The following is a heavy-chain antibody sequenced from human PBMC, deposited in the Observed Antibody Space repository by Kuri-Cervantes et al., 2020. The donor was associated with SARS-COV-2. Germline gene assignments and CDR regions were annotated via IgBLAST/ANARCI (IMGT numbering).Heavy chain of an antibody. CDR1: GGTFSSYA. Sequence: SVKVSCKASGGTFSSYAISWVRQAPGQGLEWMGRIIPILGIANYAQKFQGRVTITADKSTSTVYMELSSLRSEDTAVYYCARGANTKRLLNIVVANNWFDPWGQGTLVTVSS. CDR2: IIPILGIA. CDR3: ARGANTKRLLNIVVANNWFDP. J-gene: IGHJ5*02. V-gene: IGHV1-69*04. D-gene: IGHD2-15*01.